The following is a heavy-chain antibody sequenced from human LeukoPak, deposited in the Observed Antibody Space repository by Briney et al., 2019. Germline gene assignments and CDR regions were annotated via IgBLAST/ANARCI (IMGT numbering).Heavy chain of an antibody. J-gene: IGHJ4*02. Sequence: PSETLSLTCGVSGGSISNTNWWSWVRQPPGQGLEWIGEISLTGLTHYNPSLESRVTVSLDKSKNQPSLHLTSVTAADTAVYYCSRENGAFSPFGYWGQGTLVTVLS. CDR1: GGSISNTNW. V-gene: IGHV4-4*02. CDR3: SRENGAFSPFGY. CDR2: ISLTGLT. D-gene: IGHD2-8*01.